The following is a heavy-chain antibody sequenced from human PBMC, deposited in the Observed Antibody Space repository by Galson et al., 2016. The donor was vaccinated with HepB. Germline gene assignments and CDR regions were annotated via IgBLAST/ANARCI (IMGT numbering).Heavy chain of an antibody. CDR2: IYYSGTT. J-gene: IGHJ6*02. CDR3: ARERGGSYYYYYGMDV. D-gene: IGHD1-26*01. Sequence: ETLSLTCTVSGGSISSSYWNWIRQPPGKGLEWIGYIYYSGTTNYNPSLKSRVTISVDTSKTQFSLKLSSVTAADTAVYDCARERGGSYYYYYGMDVWGQGTTVTVSS. CDR1: GGSISSSY. V-gene: IGHV4-59*01.